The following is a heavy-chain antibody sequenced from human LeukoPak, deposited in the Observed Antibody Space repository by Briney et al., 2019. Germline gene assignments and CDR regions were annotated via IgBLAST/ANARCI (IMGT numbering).Heavy chain of an antibody. CDR1: GGSISSSSYY. J-gene: IGHJ4*02. CDR2: IYYSGST. CDR3: ARAVSGRFDY. V-gene: IGHV4-61*05. Sequence: SETLSLTCTVSGGSISSSSYYWGWIRQPPGKGLEWTGYIYYSGSTNYNPSLNSRVTISVDTSKNQSSLRLSSVTAADTAIYYCARAVSGRFDYWGQGTLVTVSS. D-gene: IGHD6-19*01.